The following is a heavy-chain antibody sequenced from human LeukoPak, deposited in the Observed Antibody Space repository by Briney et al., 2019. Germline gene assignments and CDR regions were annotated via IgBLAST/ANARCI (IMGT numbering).Heavy chain of an antibody. D-gene: IGHD4-17*01. Sequence: SGPTLVNPTQTLTLTFTFSGFSLSTNGVGVGWIRQPPGKALEWLALIYWNDDKRYSPSLKSRLTITKDTSKNQVVLIMTNMDPVDTATYYCAHRLETAAYGDNLFDPWGQGTLVTVSS. CDR3: AHRLETAAYGDNLFDP. J-gene: IGHJ5*02. V-gene: IGHV2-5*01. CDR2: IYWNDDK. CDR1: GFSLSTNGVG.